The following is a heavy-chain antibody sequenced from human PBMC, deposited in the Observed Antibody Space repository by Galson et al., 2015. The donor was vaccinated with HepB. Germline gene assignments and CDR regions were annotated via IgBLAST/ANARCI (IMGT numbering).Heavy chain of an antibody. CDR1: GFTFSNFA. CDR3: GVTMVRGVTLPDT. J-gene: IGHJ5*02. V-gene: IGHV3-23*01. Sequence: SLRLSCAASGFTFSNFALSWVRQAPGKGLEWVSVIGGSSGTTYYADSVKGRFTISRDNSKNTLYLQMNSLRAEDTAVYYCGVTMVRGVTLPDTWGQGILVTVSS. D-gene: IGHD3-10*01. CDR2: IGGSSGTT.